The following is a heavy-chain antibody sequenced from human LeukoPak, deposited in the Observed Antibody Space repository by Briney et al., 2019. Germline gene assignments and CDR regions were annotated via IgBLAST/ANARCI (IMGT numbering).Heavy chain of an antibody. J-gene: IGHJ3*02. Sequence: GESLKISCKGSGYSFTSYWIGWVRQMPGKGLEWMGIIYPSDSDTRYSPSFQGQVTISADKSISTAYLQWSSLKASDTAMYYCARHCSGGSCYPDDAFDIWGQGTMVTVSS. V-gene: IGHV5-51*01. D-gene: IGHD2-15*01. CDR3: ARHCSGGSCYPDDAFDI. CDR2: IYPSDSDT. CDR1: GYSFTSYW.